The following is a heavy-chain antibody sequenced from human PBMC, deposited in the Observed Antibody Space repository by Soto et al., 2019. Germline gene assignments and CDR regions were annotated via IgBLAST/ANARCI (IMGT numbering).Heavy chain of an antibody. CDR2: IYYSGST. CDR1: GGSISSSSYY. D-gene: IGHD2-8*02. CDR3: ARDKITGLFDY. J-gene: IGHJ4*02. V-gene: IGHV4-39*07. Sequence: SETLSLTCTVSGGSISSSSYYWGWIRQPPGKGLEWIGSIYYSGSTYYDPSLKSRVTISVDTSKNQFSLKLTSVTAADTAVYYCARDKITGLFDYWGQGTLVTVSS.